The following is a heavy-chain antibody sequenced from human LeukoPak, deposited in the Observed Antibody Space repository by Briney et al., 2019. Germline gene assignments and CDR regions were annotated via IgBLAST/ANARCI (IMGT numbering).Heavy chain of an antibody. CDR2: VSTDNGNT. Sequence: VASVKVSCKASGYTFTNYAVNWVRQAPGQGPEWMGWVSTDNGNTNSAQKFQDRVTMTIDTSTTTAYMELRSLRSDDTAVYYCARDAIVAETTWYYYYYMDVWGKGTTVTVSS. D-gene: IGHD5-12*01. CDR1: GYTFTNYA. J-gene: IGHJ6*03. CDR3: ARDAIVAETTWYYYYYMDV. V-gene: IGHV1-18*01.